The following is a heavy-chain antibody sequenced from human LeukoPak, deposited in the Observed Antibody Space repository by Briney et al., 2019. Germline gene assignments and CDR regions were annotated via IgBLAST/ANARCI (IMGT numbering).Heavy chain of an antibody. Sequence: GESLRLSCAASGFTFSSYWMHWVRQAPGKGLVWVSRIKSDGSSTNYADSVRGRFTISRDNAKNTLYLQMNSLRADDTAVYYCARVGGDDNGDYVNWFDPWGQGTLVTVSS. D-gene: IGHD4-17*01. CDR2: IKSDGSST. CDR3: ARVGGDDNGDYVNWFDP. CDR1: GFTFSSYW. V-gene: IGHV3-74*01. J-gene: IGHJ5*02.